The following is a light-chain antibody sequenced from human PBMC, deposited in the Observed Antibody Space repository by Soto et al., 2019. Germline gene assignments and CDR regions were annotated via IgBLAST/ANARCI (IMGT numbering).Light chain of an antibody. Sequence: QSVLTQPPSASGSPGQSVTISCTGTSSDVGGYNYVSWYQQHPGKAPKLMIYEVSKRPSGVPDRFSGSKSGNTASLTVFGLQAEDEADYYCSSYAGSNNLPYVFGTGTKVTVL. V-gene: IGLV2-8*01. CDR1: SSDVGGYNY. CDR3: SSYAGSNNLPYV. J-gene: IGLJ1*01. CDR2: EVS.